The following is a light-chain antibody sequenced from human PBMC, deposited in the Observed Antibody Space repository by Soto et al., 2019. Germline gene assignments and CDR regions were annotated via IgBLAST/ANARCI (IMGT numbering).Light chain of an antibody. V-gene: IGKV1-33*01. CDR2: DAS. Sequence: DIQMTQSPSSLFASVGHRVTITCQATQDINIYLNWYQQKPGKAPNLLIYDASNLEIGVPSRFSGSGSGTDFTLTISSLQPEDFATYYCLQDINYPWTFGQGTKVDI. CDR3: LQDINYPWT. J-gene: IGKJ1*01. CDR1: QDINIY.